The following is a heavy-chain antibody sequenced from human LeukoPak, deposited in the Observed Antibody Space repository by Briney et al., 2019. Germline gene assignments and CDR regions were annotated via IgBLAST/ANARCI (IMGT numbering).Heavy chain of an antibody. V-gene: IGHV1-69*06. CDR3: AREADMVRAVIPWFDP. Sequence: ASVKVSCKASGGTFSSYAISWVRQAPGQGLEWMGGIIPIFGTANYAQKFQGRVTITADKSTSTAYMELSSLRSEDTAVYYCAREADMVRAVIPWFDPWGQGTLVTVSS. J-gene: IGHJ5*02. CDR2: IIPIFGTA. D-gene: IGHD3-10*01. CDR1: GGTFSSYA.